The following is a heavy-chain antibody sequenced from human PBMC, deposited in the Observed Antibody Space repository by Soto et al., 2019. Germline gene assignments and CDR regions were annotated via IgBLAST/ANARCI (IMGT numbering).Heavy chain of an antibody. V-gene: IGHV4-59*01. Sequence: SETLSLTCTVSGGSISSYYWSWIRQPPGKGLEWIGYIYYSGSTNYNPSLKSRVTISVDTSKNQFSLKLSSVTAADTAVYYCARELWYYYDSSGYYPSYYYYGMDVWGQGTTVTSP. CDR3: ARELWYYYDSSGYYPSYYYYGMDV. J-gene: IGHJ6*02. D-gene: IGHD3-22*01. CDR1: GGSISSYY. CDR2: IYYSGST.